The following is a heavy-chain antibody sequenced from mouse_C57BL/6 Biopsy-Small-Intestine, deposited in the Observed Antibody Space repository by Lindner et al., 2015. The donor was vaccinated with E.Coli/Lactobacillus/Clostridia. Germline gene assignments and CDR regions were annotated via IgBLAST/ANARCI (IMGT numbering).Heavy chain of an antibody. D-gene: IGHD2-1*01. CDR1: GYSFRNYG. J-gene: IGHJ1*01. CDR2: ISAYNGNT. CDR3: AAGTRRPEYNYGNYYYGLDV. V-gene: IGHV1-20*01. Sequence: SVKVSCKASGYSFRNYGISWVRQAPGQGLEWMGWISAYNGNTNYAQKLQGRVTMITDTSTSIVYMELRSLRSDDTAIYYCAAGTRRPEYNYGNYYYGLDVWGQGTTVTVSS.